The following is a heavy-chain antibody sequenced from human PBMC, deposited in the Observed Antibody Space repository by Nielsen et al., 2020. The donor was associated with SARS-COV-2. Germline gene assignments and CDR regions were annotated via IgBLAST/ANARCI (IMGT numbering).Heavy chain of an antibody. D-gene: IGHD1-26*01. V-gene: IGHV3-30*03. CDR3: VSGSGDSLAFDI. CDR2: ISYDGSAK. J-gene: IGHJ3*02. Sequence: GESLKISCVAFGFTLKPYGMHWVRQAPGKGLEWVALISYDGSAKYYADSVKGRFTISRDNSKNTLYLQMNSLSGDDTAVYYCVSGSGDSLAFDIWGQGTMVIVSS. CDR1: GFTLKPYG.